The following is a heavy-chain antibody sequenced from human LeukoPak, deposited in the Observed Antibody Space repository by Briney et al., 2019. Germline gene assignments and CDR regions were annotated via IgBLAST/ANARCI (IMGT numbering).Heavy chain of an antibody. Sequence: NPSETLSLTCTVSGGSISSGDYYWSWIRQPPGKGLEWIGYIYYSGSTYYNPSLKSRVTISVDTSKNQFSLKLSSVTAADTAVYYCAKDGGSSSWSPLSDAFDIWGQGTMVTVSS. V-gene: IGHV4-30-4*01. CDR3: AKDGGSSSWSPLSDAFDI. CDR1: GGSISSGDYY. CDR2: IYYSGST. J-gene: IGHJ3*02. D-gene: IGHD6-13*01.